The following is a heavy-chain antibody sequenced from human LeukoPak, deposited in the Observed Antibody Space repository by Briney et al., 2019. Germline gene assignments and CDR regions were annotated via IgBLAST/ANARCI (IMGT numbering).Heavy chain of an antibody. CDR1: GGSISSGSYY. V-gene: IGHV4-39*07. Sequence: SETLSLTCTVSGGSISSGSYYWGWIRQPPGKGLEWIGSIYYSGSTYYNPSLKSRVIISVDTSKNQFSLKLSSVTAADTAVYYCARDRPLSGGWYKWTWFDPWGQGTLVTVSS. D-gene: IGHD6-19*01. J-gene: IGHJ5*02. CDR3: ARDRPLSGGWYKWTWFDP. CDR2: IYYSGST.